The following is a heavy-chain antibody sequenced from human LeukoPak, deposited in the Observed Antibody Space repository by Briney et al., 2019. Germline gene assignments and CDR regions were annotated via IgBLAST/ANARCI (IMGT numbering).Heavy chain of an antibody. D-gene: IGHD5-18*01. Sequence: SVTVSCTASGGTFSSYAISWVRQAPGQGLEWMGGIIPIFGTANYAQKFQGRVTITADESTSTAYMELSSLRSEDTAVYYCARDQGYSYENYYYGMDVWGQGTTVTVSS. V-gene: IGHV1-69*13. CDR2: IIPIFGTA. CDR1: GGTFSSYA. CDR3: ARDQGYSYENYYYGMDV. J-gene: IGHJ6*02.